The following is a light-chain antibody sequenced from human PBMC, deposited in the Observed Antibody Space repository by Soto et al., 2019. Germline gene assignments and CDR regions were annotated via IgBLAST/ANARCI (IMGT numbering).Light chain of an antibody. CDR2: GTS. CDR1: QSVTSH. Sequence: EIVLTQSPATLSLSPGETATLSCRASQSVTSHLAWYQQKPGQAPRLLITGTSDRATGIPARFSGSGSGTDFTLTITNLEPEDFAVYYCQHRNNWPFFTFGPGTRVDIK. J-gene: IGKJ3*01. CDR3: QHRNNWPFFT. V-gene: IGKV3-11*01.